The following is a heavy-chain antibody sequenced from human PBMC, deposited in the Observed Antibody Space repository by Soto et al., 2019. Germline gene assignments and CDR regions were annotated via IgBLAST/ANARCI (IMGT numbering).Heavy chain of an antibody. J-gene: IGHJ4*02. V-gene: IGHV1-3*01. CDR3: ARACRWYSSGSVGY. CDR1: GYTFTSCA. D-gene: IGHD6-19*01. Sequence: ASLNVSCKTSGYTFTSCAMHWVSQAPGQRLEWMGWINAGSGNTKYSQKFQGRVTITRDTSASTAYMELSSLRSEDTAVYYCARACRWYSSGSVGYWGQGTLVTVSS. CDR2: INAGSGNT.